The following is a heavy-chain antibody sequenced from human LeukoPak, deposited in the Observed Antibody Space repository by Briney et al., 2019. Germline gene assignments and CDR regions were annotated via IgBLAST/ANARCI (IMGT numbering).Heavy chain of an antibody. CDR1: GFTFRSYG. CDR2: IRYDGSNK. CDR3: AKNALDSSGFFDY. Sequence: GGSLRLSCAASGFTFRSYGMHWVRQAPGKGLEWVAYIRYDGSNKDYADSVKGRFTLSRENAENTLYSQMQSVSVEDTAMFVCAKNALDSSGFFDYWGQGTLVTVSS. V-gene: IGHV3-30*02. J-gene: IGHJ4*02. D-gene: IGHD3-22*01.